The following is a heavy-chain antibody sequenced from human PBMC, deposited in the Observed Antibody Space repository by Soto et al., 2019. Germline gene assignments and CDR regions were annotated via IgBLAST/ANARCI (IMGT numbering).Heavy chain of an antibody. CDR3: ARDSAYFASGTYYIFDY. Sequence: SETLSLTCAVSGGSISSSNWWSWVRQPPGKGLEWIGEIYHSGSTNYNPSLKSRVTISVDKSKNQFSLKLSSVTAADTAVYYCARDSAYFASGTYYIFDYWGQGTLVTVSS. V-gene: IGHV4-4*02. CDR1: GGSISSSNW. D-gene: IGHD3-10*01. J-gene: IGHJ4*02. CDR2: IYHSGST.